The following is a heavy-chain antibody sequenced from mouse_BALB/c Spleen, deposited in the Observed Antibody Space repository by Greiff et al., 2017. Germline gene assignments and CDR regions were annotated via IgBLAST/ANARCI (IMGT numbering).Heavy chain of an antibody. J-gene: IGHJ4*01. CDR3: TRRGYYGSSFYAMDY. Sequence: LQQPGSELVRPGASVKLSCKASGYTFPSYWMHWVKQRHGQGLEWIGNIYPGSGSTNYDEKFKSKGTLAVDTSSSTAYMHLSSLTSEDSAVYYCTRRGYYGSSFYAMDYWGQGTSVTVSS. CDR2: IYPGSGST. CDR1: GYTFPSYW. D-gene: IGHD1-1*01. V-gene: IGHV1S22*01.